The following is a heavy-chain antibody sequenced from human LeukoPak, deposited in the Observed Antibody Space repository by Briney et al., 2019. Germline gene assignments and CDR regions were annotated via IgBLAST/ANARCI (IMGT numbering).Heavy chain of an antibody. V-gene: IGHV4-59*01. CDR3: ARSPEYYYDSSGYLPHAFDI. J-gene: IGHJ3*02. CDR2: IYYSGST. Sequence: SETLSLTCTISGGSISSYYCTWIRQPPGKGLEWIGYIYYSGSTNYNPSLKSRVTISVDTSKNQFSLKLSSVTAADTAVYYCARSPEYYYDSSGYLPHAFDIWGQGTMVTVSS. D-gene: IGHD3-22*01. CDR1: GGSISSYY.